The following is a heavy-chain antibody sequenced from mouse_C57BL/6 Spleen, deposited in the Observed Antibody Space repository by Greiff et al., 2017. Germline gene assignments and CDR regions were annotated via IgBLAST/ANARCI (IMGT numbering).Heavy chain of an antibody. CDR2: VNPSTGGT. Sequence: VQLQQSGPELVQPGASVKISCMASGYSFTGYYMNWVKQSPEKSLEWIGEVNPSTGGTTYNQKFTAKATLTVDKSSSTDYMQLKSLTSEDSAVYYCARKTAGFAYWGQGTLVTVSA. V-gene: IGHV1-42*01. J-gene: IGHJ3*01. CDR1: GYSFTGYY. CDR3: ARKTAGFAY.